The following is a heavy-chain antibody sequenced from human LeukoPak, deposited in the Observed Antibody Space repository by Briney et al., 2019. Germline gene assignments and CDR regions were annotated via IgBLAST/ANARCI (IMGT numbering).Heavy chain of an antibody. J-gene: IGHJ4*02. V-gene: IGHV3-23*01. Sequence: GGSLRLSCAASGFTFSSYELNWVRQAPGKGLEWVSSIFPSGGEIHYADSVRGRFTISRDNSKSTLSLQMNSLRAEDTAIYYCATYRQVLLPFESWGQGTLVTVSS. CDR2: IFPSGGEI. CDR3: ATYRQVLLPFES. D-gene: IGHD2-8*02. CDR1: GFTFSSYE.